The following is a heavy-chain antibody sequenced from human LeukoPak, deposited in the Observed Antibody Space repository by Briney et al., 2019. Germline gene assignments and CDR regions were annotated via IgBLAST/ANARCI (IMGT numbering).Heavy chain of an antibody. D-gene: IGHD1-7*01. CDR1: GGSFSGYY. CDR3: ARTSNWNYFKVKNWFDP. V-gene: IGHV4-34*01. CDR2: INHSGST. Sequence: PSETLSLTCAVYGGSFSGYYWSWIRQPPGKGLEWIGEINHSGSTNYNPSLKSRVTISVDTSKNQFSLKLSSVTAADTAVYYCARTSNWNYFKVKNWFDPWGQGTLVTVSS. J-gene: IGHJ5*02.